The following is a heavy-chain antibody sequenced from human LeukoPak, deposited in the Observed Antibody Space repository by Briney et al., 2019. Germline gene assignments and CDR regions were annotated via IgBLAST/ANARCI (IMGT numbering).Heavy chain of an antibody. CDR3: AKWTTTYLDY. D-gene: IGHD4-11*01. V-gene: IGHV1-46*02. CDR2: INPSGGST. J-gene: IGHJ4*02. Sequence: ASVKVSRKASGYTFNNYYIHWVRQAPGQGLEWMGIINPSGGSTNFAQKFQGRVTMTTDTSTITVYMELSSLRSEDTAVYYCAKWTTTYLDYWGQGTLVTVSS. CDR1: GYTFNNYY.